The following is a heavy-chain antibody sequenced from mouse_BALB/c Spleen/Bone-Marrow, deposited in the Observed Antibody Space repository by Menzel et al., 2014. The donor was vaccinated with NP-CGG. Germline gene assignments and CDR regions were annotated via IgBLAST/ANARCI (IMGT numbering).Heavy chain of an antibody. CDR1: GYTFTSYD. V-gene: IGHV1S56*01. CDR2: IYPGDGNT. D-gene: IGHD3-2*01. J-gene: IGHJ3*01. Sequence: VMLVESGPELVKPGALVKISCKASGYTFTSYDINWVKQRPGQGLEWIGWIYPGDGNTKYNEKFKGKATLTADKSSGTAYMQLSSLTSENSAVYFCARSGDSSGYGFAYWGQGTLVTVSA. CDR3: ARSGDSSGYGFAY.